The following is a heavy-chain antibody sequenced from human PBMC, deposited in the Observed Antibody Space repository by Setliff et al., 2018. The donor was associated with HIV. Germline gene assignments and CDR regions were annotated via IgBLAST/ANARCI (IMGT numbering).Heavy chain of an antibody. CDR3: ARNRVPSSL. D-gene: IGHD3-10*01. V-gene: IGHV4-38-2*01. CDR2: IYHSGST. J-gene: IGHJ1*01. Sequence: SETLSLTCAVSGSSISSTYYWGWIRQPPGKGLEWIGSIYHSGSTFYNPSLRSRVTMSIDASKNHFSLKLTSVTAADTAVYYCARNRVPSSLWGQGTLVTVSS. CDR1: GSSISSTYY.